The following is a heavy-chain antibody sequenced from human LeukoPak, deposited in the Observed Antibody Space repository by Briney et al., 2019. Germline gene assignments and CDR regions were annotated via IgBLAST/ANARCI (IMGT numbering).Heavy chain of an antibody. CDR1: GFTFSSYG. CDR3: ASGRVVPAAIAAFDI. J-gene: IGHJ3*02. CDR2: ISYDGSNK. V-gene: IGHV3-30*12. D-gene: IGHD2-2*02. Sequence: GGSLRLSCAASGFTFSSYGMHWVRQAPGKGLEWVAVISYDGSNKYYADSVKGRFTISRDNSKNTLYLQMNSLRAEDTAVYYCASGRVVPAAIAAFDIWGQGTMVTVSS.